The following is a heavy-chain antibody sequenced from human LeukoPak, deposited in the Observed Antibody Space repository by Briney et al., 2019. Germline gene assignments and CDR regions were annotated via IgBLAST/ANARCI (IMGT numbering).Heavy chain of an antibody. CDR1: GYTFTGYY. V-gene: IGHV1-2*02. CDR2: INPNSGGT. Sequence: ASVKVSCKASGYTFTGYYMHWVRQAPGQGLEWMGWINPNSGGTNYAQKFQGRVTMTRDTSISTAYMELSSLRSEDTAVYYCARGRRILGYDSSGYYGYWGQGTLVTVSS. D-gene: IGHD3-22*01. CDR3: ARGRRILGYDSSGYYGY. J-gene: IGHJ4*02.